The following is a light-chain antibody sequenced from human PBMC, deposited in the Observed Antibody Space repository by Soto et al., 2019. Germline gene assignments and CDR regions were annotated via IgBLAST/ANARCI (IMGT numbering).Light chain of an antibody. Sequence: EILMPQSPATMSVSPGERSTLSCRASQPIASNVAWYQQRPGQPPRLLIFGASTRASDVPDGFTGSGSGTQFTLTIASLHSEDFAVYFCQQYNNWPYTLGQGTKVDIK. V-gene: IGKV3-15*01. CDR3: QQYNNWPYT. CDR1: QPIASN. J-gene: IGKJ2*01. CDR2: GAS.